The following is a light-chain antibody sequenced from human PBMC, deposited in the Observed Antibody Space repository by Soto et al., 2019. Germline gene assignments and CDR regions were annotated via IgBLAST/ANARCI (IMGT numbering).Light chain of an antibody. J-gene: IGLJ3*02. V-gene: IGLV1-40*01. CDR3: QSYDSSLSGWV. Sequence: QSVLTQPPSASGAPGQRVTISCSGGRSNIGRYTVNWYQQLPGAAPNLLIYGNSNRPSGVPDRFSGSKSGTSASLAITGLQAEDEADYYCQSYDSSLSGWVFGGGTKVTVL. CDR1: RSNIGRYT. CDR2: GNS.